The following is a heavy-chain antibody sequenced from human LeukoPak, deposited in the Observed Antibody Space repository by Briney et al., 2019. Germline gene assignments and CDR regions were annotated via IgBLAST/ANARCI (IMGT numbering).Heavy chain of an antibody. V-gene: IGHV1-2*02. Sequence: GASVEVSCKASGYTFTGYYMHWVRQAPGQGLEWMGWINPNSGGTNYAQKFQGRVTMTRDTSISTAYMELSRLRSDDTAVYYCARAGYCTNGVCYRGGYDPRAAYDYWGQGTLVTVSS. CDR3: ARAGYCTNGVCYRGGYDPRAAYDY. D-gene: IGHD2-8*01. CDR1: GYTFTGYY. J-gene: IGHJ4*02. CDR2: INPNSGGT.